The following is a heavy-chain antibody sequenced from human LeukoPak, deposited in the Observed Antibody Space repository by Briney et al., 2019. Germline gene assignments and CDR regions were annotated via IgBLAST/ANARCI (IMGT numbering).Heavy chain of an antibody. V-gene: IGHV4-30-4*01. J-gene: IGHJ5*02. CDR1: GGSISSGDYY. Sequence: KTSETLSLTCTVSGGSISSGDYYWSWIRQPPGKGLEWIGYIYYSGSTYYNPSLKSRVTISVDTSKNQFSLKLSSVTAADTAVYYCARAGLRDIVVVPAASFDPWGQGTLVTVSS. CDR2: IYYSGST. D-gene: IGHD2-2*01. CDR3: ARAGLRDIVVVPAASFDP.